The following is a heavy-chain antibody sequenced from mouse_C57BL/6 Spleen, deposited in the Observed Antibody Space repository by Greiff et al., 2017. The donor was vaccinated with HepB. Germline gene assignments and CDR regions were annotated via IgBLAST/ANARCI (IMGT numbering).Heavy chain of an antibody. Sequence: QVQLQQSGAELVKPGASVKISCKASGYAFSSYWMNWVKQRPGKGLEWIGQIYPGDGDTNYNGKFKGKATLTADKSSSTAYMQLSSLTSEDSAVYFCARVPSPNPYFDYWGQGTTLTVSS. CDR1: GYAFSSYW. CDR3: ARVPSPNPYFDY. J-gene: IGHJ2*01. V-gene: IGHV1-80*01. CDR2: IYPGDGDT. D-gene: IGHD4-1*01.